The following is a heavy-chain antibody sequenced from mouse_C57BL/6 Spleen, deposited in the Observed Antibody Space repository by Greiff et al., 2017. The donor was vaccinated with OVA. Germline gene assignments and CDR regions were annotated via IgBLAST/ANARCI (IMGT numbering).Heavy chain of an antibody. CDR2: IYPGSGST. Sequence: QVQLQQPGAELVKPGASVKMSCKASGYTFTSYWITWVKQRPGQGLEWIGDIYPGSGSTNYNEKFKSKATLTVDTSSSTAYMQLSSLTSEDSAVYYCARQIYYDSSWFAYWGQGTLVTVSA. V-gene: IGHV1-55*01. D-gene: IGHD2-4*01. CDR3: ARQIYYDSSWFAY. J-gene: IGHJ3*01. CDR1: GYTFTSYW.